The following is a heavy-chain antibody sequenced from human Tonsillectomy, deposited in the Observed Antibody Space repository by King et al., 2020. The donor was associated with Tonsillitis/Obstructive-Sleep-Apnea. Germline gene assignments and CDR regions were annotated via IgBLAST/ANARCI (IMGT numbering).Heavy chain of an antibody. CDR2: IYHSGST. CDR1: GGSISSSNW. V-gene: IGHV4-4*02. Sequence: QVQLQESGPGLVKPSGTLSLTCAVSGGSISSSNWWSWVRQPPGKGLEWIGEIYHSGSTNYNPSLKSRVTISVDKSKNQFSLKLSSVTAADTAVYYCARRFPRGYCSSTSCYGDLDYWGQGTLVTVSS. D-gene: IGHD2-2*01. CDR3: ARRFPRGYCSSTSCYGDLDY. J-gene: IGHJ4*02.